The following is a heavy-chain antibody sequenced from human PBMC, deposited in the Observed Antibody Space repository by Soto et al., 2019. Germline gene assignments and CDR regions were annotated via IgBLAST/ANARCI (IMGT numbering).Heavy chain of an antibody. Sequence: SETLSLTCTVSGGSISSSSYYWGWIRQPPGKGLEWIGSIYYSGSTYYNPSLKSRVTISVDTSKNQFSLKLSSVTAADTAVYYCASTGDYGSGSYYSGSYYYGMDVWGEGTTVTVSS. CDR1: GGSISSSSYY. D-gene: IGHD3-10*01. V-gene: IGHV4-39*01. CDR3: ASTGDYGSGSYYSGSYYYGMDV. J-gene: IGHJ6*04. CDR2: IYYSGST.